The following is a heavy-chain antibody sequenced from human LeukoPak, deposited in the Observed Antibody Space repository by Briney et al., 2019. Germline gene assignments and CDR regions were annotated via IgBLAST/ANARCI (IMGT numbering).Heavy chain of an antibody. D-gene: IGHD3-3*01. CDR2: ISYDGSNK. CDR3: ASATIFGVVIYY. J-gene: IGHJ4*02. CDR1: GFTFSNAW. V-gene: IGHV3-30*03. Sequence: GFLRLSCAASGFTFSNAWMSWVRQAPGKGLEWVAVISYDGSNKYYADSMKGRFTISRDNSKNTLYLQMNSLRAEDTAVYYCASATIFGVVIYYWGQGTLVTVSS.